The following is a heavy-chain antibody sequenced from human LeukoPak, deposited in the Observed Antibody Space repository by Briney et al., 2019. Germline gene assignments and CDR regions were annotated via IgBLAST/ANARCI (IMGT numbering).Heavy chain of an antibody. D-gene: IGHD3-10*01. J-gene: IGHJ6*03. CDR2: IRYDGSNK. CDR3: AKAGSPPYGSGKDYMDV. CDR1: GFTFSSYG. Sequence: PGGSLRLSCAASGFTFSSYGMHWVRQAPGKGLEWVAFIRYDGSNKYYADSVKGRFTISRDNSKNTLYLQMNSLRAEDTAVYYCAKAGSPPYGSGKDYMDVWGKGTTVTISS. V-gene: IGHV3-30*02.